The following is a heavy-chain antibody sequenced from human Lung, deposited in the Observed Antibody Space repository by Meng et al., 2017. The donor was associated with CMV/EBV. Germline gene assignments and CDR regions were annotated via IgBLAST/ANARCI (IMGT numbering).Heavy chain of an antibody. J-gene: IGHJ3*02. CDR3: ARSILSNGFDAFDI. D-gene: IGHD2/OR15-2a*01. CDR2: IYSGGTT. V-gene: IGHV3-53*01. CDR1: GFIVSSTY. Sequence: PCEASGFIVSSTYMSWVRQAPGKGLEWVSVIYSGGTTFKANSVKGRFTISRDNSKNTLFLQMNRLRAEDTAVYYCARSILSNGFDAFDIWGQRTMVT.